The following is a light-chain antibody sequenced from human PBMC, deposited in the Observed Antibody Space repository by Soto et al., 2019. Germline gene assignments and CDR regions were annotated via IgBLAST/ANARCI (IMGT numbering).Light chain of an antibody. V-gene: IGLV3-25*03. Sequence: SYELTQPPSVSVSPGQTARITCSGDALPKQYAYWYQQKPGQAPVLMIYKDFERPSGIPERFSGSSSGTTFTLTITGVQADYEADYYLQSPDSSPTRVFGVGTQLTPL. CDR2: KDF. J-gene: IGLJ7*02. CDR1: ALPKQY. CDR3: QSPDSSPTRV.